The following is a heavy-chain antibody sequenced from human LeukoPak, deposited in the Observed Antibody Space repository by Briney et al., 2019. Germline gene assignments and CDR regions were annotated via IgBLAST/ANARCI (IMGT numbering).Heavy chain of an antibody. V-gene: IGHV3-7*01. J-gene: IGHJ6*02. CDR2: IKQDGSEK. D-gene: IGHD2-15*01. CDR1: GFTFSSYN. CDR3: ARGVYCSGGSCYYYYYGMDV. Sequence: PGGSLRLSCAASGFTFSSYNMNWVRQAPGKGLEWVANIKQDGSEKYYVDSVKGRFTISRDNAKNSLYLQMNSLRAEDTAVYYCARGVYCSGGSCYYYYYGMDVWGQGTTVTVSS.